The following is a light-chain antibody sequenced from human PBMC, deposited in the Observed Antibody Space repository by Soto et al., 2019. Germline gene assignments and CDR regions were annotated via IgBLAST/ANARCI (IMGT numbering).Light chain of an antibody. CDR1: SSDVGAYNY. V-gene: IGLV2-14*01. Sequence: QSALTQPASVSGSPGQSITISCTGTSSDVGAYNYVSWYQQHPGKAPKLMIFEVSDRPSGVSNRFSGSKSGNTASLTISGLQAEDEADYYCAAWDDSLNAVVLGGGTKLTVL. CDR3: AAWDDSLNAVV. CDR2: EVS. J-gene: IGLJ2*01.